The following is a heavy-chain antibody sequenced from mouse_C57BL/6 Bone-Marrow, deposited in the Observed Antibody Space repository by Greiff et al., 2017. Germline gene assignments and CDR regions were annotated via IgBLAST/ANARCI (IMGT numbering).Heavy chain of an antibody. D-gene: IGHD4-1*01. J-gene: IGHJ2*01. Sequence: EVKVEESGGGLVQPGGSLKLSCAASGFTFSDYYMYWVRQTPEKRLEWVAYISNGGGSTYYPDTVKGRFTISRDNAKNTLYLQMSRLKSEDTAMYYCARELTGFDYWGQGTTLTVSS. CDR2: ISNGGGST. CDR3: ARELTGFDY. V-gene: IGHV5-12*01. CDR1: GFTFSDYY.